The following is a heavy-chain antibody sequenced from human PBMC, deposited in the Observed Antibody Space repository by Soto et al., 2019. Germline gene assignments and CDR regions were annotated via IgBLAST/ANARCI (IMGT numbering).Heavy chain of an antibody. CDR3: AAVFGAGVGTYYYYYGMDV. D-gene: IGHD3-3*01. CDR2: IVVGSGNT. CDR1: GFTFTSSS. Sequence: QMQLVQSGPEVKKPGTSVKVSCKASGFTFTSSSMQWVRQARGQRLEWIGWIVVGSGNTNYAQKFQERVTITRYTSTSTAYMERSSLRSEDTAVYYCAAVFGAGVGTYYYYYGMDVLGQGTTVTVSS. J-gene: IGHJ6*02. V-gene: IGHV1-58*02.